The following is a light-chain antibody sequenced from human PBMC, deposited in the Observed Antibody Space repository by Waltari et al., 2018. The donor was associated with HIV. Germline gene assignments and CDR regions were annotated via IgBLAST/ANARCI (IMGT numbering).Light chain of an antibody. CDR3: CSYTGTNPFLL. Sequence: QSALTQPASVSGSPGQSVPIPCPGTNINVGSSNLVSRYQQHPGIAPKFIIYEVTQRPSGVSSRFSGSKSGNTASLTISGLQAEDEANYYCCSYTGTNPFLLFGGGTKLTVL. CDR1: NINVGSSNL. CDR2: EVT. V-gene: IGLV2-23*02. J-gene: IGLJ2*01.